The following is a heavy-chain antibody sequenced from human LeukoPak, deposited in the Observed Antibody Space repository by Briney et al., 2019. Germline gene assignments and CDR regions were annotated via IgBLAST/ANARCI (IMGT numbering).Heavy chain of an antibody. D-gene: IGHD3-22*01. CDR2: INPSGGST. CDR1: GYTFTSYY. CDR3: ARELLPLDSRSLYFDY. Sequence: GASVKVSCKASGYTFTSYYMHWVRQAPGQGLEWMGIINPSGGSTSYAQKFQGRVTMTRDTSTSTVYMELSSLRSEDTAVYYCARELLPLDSRSLYFDYWGQGTLVTVSS. V-gene: IGHV1-46*01. J-gene: IGHJ4*02.